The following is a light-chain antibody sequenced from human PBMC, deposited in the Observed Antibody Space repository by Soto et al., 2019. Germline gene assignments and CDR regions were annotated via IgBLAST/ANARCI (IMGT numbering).Light chain of an antibody. CDR3: QSADSSDTYV. CDR1: ALPKQY. CDR2: KDT. Sequence: SYELTQPPSVSVSPGQTARITCSGDALPKQYAYWYQQKPGQAPVLVIYKDTQRPSGIPERFSGSSSGTTVTLTISGDQAEDEAVYYCQSADSSDTYVFGTGTKLTVL. J-gene: IGLJ1*01. V-gene: IGLV3-25*03.